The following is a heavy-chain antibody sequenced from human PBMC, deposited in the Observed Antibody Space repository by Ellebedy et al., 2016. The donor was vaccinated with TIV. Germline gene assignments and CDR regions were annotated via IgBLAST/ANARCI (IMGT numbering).Heavy chain of an antibody. D-gene: IGHD6-13*01. J-gene: IGHJ4*02. CDR3: ARHSGSRSWYVYYFDY. Sequence: SETLSLTCTVSGGSISSSSYYWGWIRQPPGKGLEWIGSIYYSGSTYYNPSLKSRVTISVDTSKNQFSLKLSSVTAADTAVYYCARHSGSRSWYVYYFDYWGQGTLVTVSS. CDR1: GGSISSSSYY. V-gene: IGHV4-39*01. CDR2: IYYSGST.